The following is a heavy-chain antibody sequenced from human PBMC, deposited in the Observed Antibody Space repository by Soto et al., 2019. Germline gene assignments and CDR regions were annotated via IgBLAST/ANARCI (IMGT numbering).Heavy chain of an antibody. D-gene: IGHD3-9*01. CDR1: GFTFSSYA. V-gene: IGHV3-64D*06. CDR2: ISSNGGST. CDR3: VRALRYFDWLPDFDY. J-gene: IGHJ4*02. Sequence: GGSLRLSCSASGFTFSSYAMHWVRQAPGKGLEYVSAISSNGGSTYYADSVKGRFTISRDNSKNTLYLQMSSLRAEDTAVYYCVRALRYFDWLPDFDYWGQGTLVTVSS.